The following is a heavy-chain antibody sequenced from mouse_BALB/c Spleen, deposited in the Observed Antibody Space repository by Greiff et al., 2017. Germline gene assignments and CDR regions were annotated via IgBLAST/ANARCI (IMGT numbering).Heavy chain of an antibody. CDR2: ISSGGST. Sequence: EVHLVESGGGLVKPGGSLKLSCAASGFTFSSYAMSWVRQTPEKRLEWVASISSGGSTYYPDSVKGRFTISRDNARNILYLQMSSLRSEDTAMYYCARDYDGPHYYAMDYWGQGTSVTVSS. CDR3: ARDYDGPHYYAMDY. V-gene: IGHV5-6-5*01. CDR1: GFTFSSYA. D-gene: IGHD2-4*01. J-gene: IGHJ4*01.